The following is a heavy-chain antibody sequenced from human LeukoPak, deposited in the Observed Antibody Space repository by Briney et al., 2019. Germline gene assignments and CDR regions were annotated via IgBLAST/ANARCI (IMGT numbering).Heavy chain of an antibody. CDR3: ARDPEVDYDIWTGYYNDAFDI. CDR2: ISSSGSTI. CDR1: GFTFSGYY. Sequence: PGGSLSLSCAASGFTFSGYYMSWIRQAPGKGLEWVSYISSSGSTIYYADSVKGRFTISRDNAKNSLYLQMNSLRAEDTAVYYCARDPEVDYDIWTGYYNDAFDIWGQGTMVAVSS. J-gene: IGHJ3*02. D-gene: IGHD3-9*01. V-gene: IGHV3-11*04.